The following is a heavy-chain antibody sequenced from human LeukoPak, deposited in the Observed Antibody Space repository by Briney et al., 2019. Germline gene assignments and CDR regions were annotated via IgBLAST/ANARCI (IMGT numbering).Heavy chain of an antibody. CDR3: ARFGVPATVFDY. D-gene: IGHD2-15*01. J-gene: IGHJ4*02. CDR2: IYYSGST. CDR1: GGSISSYY. V-gene: IGHV4-59*01. Sequence: PSETLSLTCTVSGGSISSYYWSWIRQPPGKRLEWIGYIYYSGSTNYNPSLKSRVTISVDTSKNQFSLKLSSVTAADTAVYYCARFGVPATVFDYWGQGTLVTVSS.